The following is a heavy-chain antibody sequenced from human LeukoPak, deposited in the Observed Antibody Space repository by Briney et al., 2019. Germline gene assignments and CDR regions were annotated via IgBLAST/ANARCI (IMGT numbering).Heavy chain of an antibody. CDR2: NSSRGKTV. Sequence: GGSLRLSCAASGFTFSDYYMSWIRQAPDKGLEGVSYNSSRGKTVHYADSVKGRFTTSRDNAEMSLYLQMDGLRAEDTAIYFCARGRDGYKYWGPGTRVTVSS. J-gene: IGHJ1*01. CDR1: GFTFSDYY. CDR3: ARGRDGYKY. V-gene: IGHV3-11*01. D-gene: IGHD5-24*01.